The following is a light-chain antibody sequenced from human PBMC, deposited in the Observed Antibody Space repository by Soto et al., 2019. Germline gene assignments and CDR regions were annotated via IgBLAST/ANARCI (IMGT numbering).Light chain of an antibody. CDR1: QRISMW. CDR3: QQAHSFPYT. Sequence: DIQMTQSPSSVSASVGDRVTITGRASQRISMWLAWYQQKPGKAPKLLIYAASSLQSGVPSSFSGNGSGTDFTLTITSRQPEDFATYYCQQAHSFPYTFGQGTKLRIK. J-gene: IGKJ2*01. V-gene: IGKV1D-12*01. CDR2: AAS.